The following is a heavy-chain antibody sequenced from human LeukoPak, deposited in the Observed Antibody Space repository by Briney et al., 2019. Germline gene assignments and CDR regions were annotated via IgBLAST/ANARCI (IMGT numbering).Heavy chain of an antibody. D-gene: IGHD1-26*01. V-gene: IGHV5-51*01. CDR3: ARLVGATDFDY. CDR2: IYPGDCGT. CDR1: GHILTRYW. J-gene: IGHJ4*02. Sequence: GESVKISCKGSGHILTRYWGGWARQMRGKGLEWMGIIYPGDCGTRYSPSFQGQVTNSADKSLSTAYLQGSSLKTPDTAMYYCARLVGATDFDYWGQGILVTVSS.